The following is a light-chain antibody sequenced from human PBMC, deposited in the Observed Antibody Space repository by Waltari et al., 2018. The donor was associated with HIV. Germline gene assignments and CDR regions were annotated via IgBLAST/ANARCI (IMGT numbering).Light chain of an antibody. V-gene: IGKV3-11*01. Sequence: EIVLAQSPATLSLSPGERATLSCRASQSVSSYLAWYHQKPGQAPKLLIYGASSRATGIPARFSGSGSGTDFTLTISSLEPGDFGVYYCHQRSNLPLTFGQGTRLEIK. CDR2: GAS. CDR1: QSVSSY. J-gene: IGKJ5*01. CDR3: HQRSNLPLT.